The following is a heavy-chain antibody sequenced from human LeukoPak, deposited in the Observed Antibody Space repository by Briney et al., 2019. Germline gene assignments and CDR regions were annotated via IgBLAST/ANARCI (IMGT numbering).Heavy chain of an antibody. J-gene: IGHJ4*02. D-gene: IGHD3-3*01. CDR3: AQRRGHYDFWSGLAIFDY. CDR1: GFSLSISGVG. V-gene: IGHV2-5*01. CDR2: VYWNDDK. Sequence: SGPTLVKPTQPLTLTCTFSGFSLSISGVGVGWIRQPPGKALEWLALVYWNDDKRYSPSLRSRLTITKDTSKNQVVLTMTNMDPVDTATYYCAQRRGHYDFWSGLAIFDYWGQGTLVTVSS.